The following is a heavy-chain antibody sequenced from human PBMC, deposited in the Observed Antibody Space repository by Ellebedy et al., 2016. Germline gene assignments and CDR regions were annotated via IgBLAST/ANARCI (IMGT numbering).Heavy chain of an antibody. Sequence: GGSLRLXCAASGFTFSSYAMSWVRQAPGKGLEWVSAIGPAGDTYYPGSVKGRFTISREDAKNSFYLQMNSLTAGDTAVYYCARGYYYSMDVWGKGTTVTVSS. CDR1: GFTFSSYA. V-gene: IGHV3-13*01. J-gene: IGHJ6*03. CDR2: IGPAGDT. CDR3: ARGYYYSMDV.